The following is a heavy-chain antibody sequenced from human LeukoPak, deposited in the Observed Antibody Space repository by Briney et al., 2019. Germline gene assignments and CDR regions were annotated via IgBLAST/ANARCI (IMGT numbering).Heavy chain of an antibody. CDR3: ARGTTAPPDYYYHMDV. V-gene: IGHV1-69*13. CDR2: IIPIFGTA. CDR1: GGTFSSYA. Sequence: SVKVSCKASGGTFSSYAISWVRQAPGQGLEWMGGIIPIFGTANYAQKFQGRVTITADESTSTAYMELSSLRSEDTAVYYCARGTTAPPDYYYHMDVWGKATTVTVSS. D-gene: IGHD2-2*01. J-gene: IGHJ6*03.